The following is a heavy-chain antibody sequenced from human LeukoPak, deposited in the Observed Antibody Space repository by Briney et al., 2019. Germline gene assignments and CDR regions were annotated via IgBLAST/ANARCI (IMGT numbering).Heavy chain of an antibody. D-gene: IGHD3-16*01. Sequence: PGGSLRLSCAASGPSFTSFAMSWVRQAPARGPEWVSSLRGDGETFYADSVRGRFTLSRDDSRNTVYLQLNNLRVEDTAIYYCARASWVSSADAVRWGQGTQVTVSS. V-gene: IGHV3-23*01. CDR1: GPSFTSFA. CDR3: ARASWVSSADAVR. CDR2: LRGDGET. J-gene: IGHJ4*02.